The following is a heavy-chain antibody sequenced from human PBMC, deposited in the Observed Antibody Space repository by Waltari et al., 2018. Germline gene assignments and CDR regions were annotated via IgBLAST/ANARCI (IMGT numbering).Heavy chain of an antibody. CDR2: IYWNDDK. J-gene: IGHJ4*02. V-gene: IGHV2-5*01. D-gene: IGHD3-9*01. CDR1: GFSLSTSGVG. CDR3: AHTLPPYYDILTGYYTASPYFDY. Sequence: QITLKESGPTLVKPTQTLTLTCTFSGFSLSTSGVGVGWIRQPPGTALAWLALIYWNDDKRYSPSLKSRLTITKDTSKNQVVLTMTNMDPVDTATYYCAHTLPPYYDILTGYYTASPYFDYWGQGTLVTVSS.